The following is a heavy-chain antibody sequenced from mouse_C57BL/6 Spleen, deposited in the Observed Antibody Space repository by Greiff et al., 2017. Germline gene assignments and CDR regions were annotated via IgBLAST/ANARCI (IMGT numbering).Heavy chain of an antibody. D-gene: IGHD1-1*01. Sequence: QVQLQQPGAELVRPGTSVKLSCKASGYTFTSYWMHWVKQRPGQGLEWIGVIDPSDSYTNYNQKFKGKATLTVDTSSSTAYMQLSSLTSEDSAVYYCAREYYDGSSYSFWYFDVWGKGTTVTVSS. V-gene: IGHV1-59*01. CDR2: IDPSDSYT. CDR3: AREYYDGSSYSFWYFDV. CDR1: GYTFTSYW. J-gene: IGHJ1*03.